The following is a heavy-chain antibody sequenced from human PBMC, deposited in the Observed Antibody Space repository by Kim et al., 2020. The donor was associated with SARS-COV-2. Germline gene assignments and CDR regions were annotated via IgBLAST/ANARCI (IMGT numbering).Heavy chain of an antibody. CDR2: IYSGGSK. Sequence: GSLRLSCAASGFSISNTYMSWVRQAPGKWLEWVSVIYSGGSKYYTDSVTGRFTISRDSSKNKLYLQMNSMRAEDTAMYNCAREKGGDLPTCEYWCQG. D-gene: IGHD3-16*01. CDR3: AREKGGDLPTCEY. V-gene: IGHV3-53*01. CDR1: GFSISNTY. J-gene: IGHJ4*02.